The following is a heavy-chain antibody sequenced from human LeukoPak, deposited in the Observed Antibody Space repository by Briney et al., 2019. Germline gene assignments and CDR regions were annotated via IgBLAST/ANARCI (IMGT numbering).Heavy chain of an antibody. CDR2: INHSGST. Sequence: SETLSLTCTVSGDSISSNYWSWIRQPPGKGLEWIGEINHSGSTNYNPSLKSRVTISVDTSKNQFSLKLSSVTAADTAVYYCARRYYYDSSGFYWYFDLWGRGTLVTVSS. J-gene: IGHJ2*01. CDR3: ARRYYYDSSGFYWYFDL. CDR1: GDSISSNY. V-gene: IGHV4-34*01. D-gene: IGHD3-22*01.